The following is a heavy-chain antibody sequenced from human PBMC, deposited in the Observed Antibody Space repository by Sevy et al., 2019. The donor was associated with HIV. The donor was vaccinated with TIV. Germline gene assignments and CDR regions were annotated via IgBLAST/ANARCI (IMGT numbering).Heavy chain of an antibody. CDR1: GFSFSDYA. CDR2: ISSTSSYK. J-gene: IGHJ3*02. V-gene: IGHV3-21*01. D-gene: IGHD6-13*01. Sequence: GGSLRLSCAASGFSFSDYAMNWVRQAPGKGLEGVSFISSTSSYKYYADSVEGRFTISRDNPKNSLYLQMDSLRAEDRAVYYCARGIGPSARNNAFDIWGQGTMVTVSS. CDR3: ARGIGPSARNNAFDI.